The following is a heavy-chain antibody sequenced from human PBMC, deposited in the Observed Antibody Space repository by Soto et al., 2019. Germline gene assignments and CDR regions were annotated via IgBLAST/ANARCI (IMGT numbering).Heavy chain of an antibody. CDR2: ISYDGSNK. J-gene: IGHJ4*02. V-gene: IGHV3-30*18. CDR1: GFTFSSYG. CDR3: AKSRDGYNFDYFDY. D-gene: IGHD5-12*01. Sequence: LGLFCAASGFTFSSYGMHWVRQAPGKGLEWVAVISYDGSNKYYADSVKGRFTISRDNSKNTLYLQMNSLRAEDTAVYYCAKSRDGYNFDYFDYWGQGTLVTVSS.